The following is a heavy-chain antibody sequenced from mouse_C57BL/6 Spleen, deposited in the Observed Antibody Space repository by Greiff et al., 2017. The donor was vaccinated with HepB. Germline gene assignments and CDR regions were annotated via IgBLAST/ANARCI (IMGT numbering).Heavy chain of an antibody. Sequence: EVKVEESGGGLVQPGGSMKLSCVASGFTFSNYWMNWVRQSPEKGLEWVAQIRLKSDNYATHYAESVKGRFTISRDDSKSSVYLQMNNLRAEDTGIYYCTEEVTTNYWYFDVWGTGTTVTVSS. J-gene: IGHJ1*03. D-gene: IGHD2-3*01. CDR2: IRLKSDNYAT. V-gene: IGHV6-3*01. CDR1: GFTFSNYW. CDR3: TEEVTTNYWYFDV.